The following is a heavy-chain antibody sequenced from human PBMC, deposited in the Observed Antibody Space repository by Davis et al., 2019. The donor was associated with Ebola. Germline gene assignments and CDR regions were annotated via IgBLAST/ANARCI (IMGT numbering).Heavy chain of an antibody. Sequence: PSETLSLTCAVSGGSISSSNWWSWVRQPPGKGLEWIGEIYHSGSTNYNPSLKSRVTISVDTSKNQFSLKVRSVTAADTAVYYCARDFPLDVWGKGTTVTVSS. V-gene: IGHV4-4*02. CDR1: GGSISSSNW. CDR3: ARDFPLDV. J-gene: IGHJ6*03. CDR2: IYHSGST.